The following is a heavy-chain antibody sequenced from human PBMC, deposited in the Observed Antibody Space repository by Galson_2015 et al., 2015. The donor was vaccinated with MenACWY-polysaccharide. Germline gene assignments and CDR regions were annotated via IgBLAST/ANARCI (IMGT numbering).Heavy chain of an antibody. Sequence: QSGAEVKKPGESLTISCKGSGYSFPSYWIGWVRQMLGKGLEWMGIIYPGDSDTRYSPSFQGQVTISADKSISTAYLQWSSLKASDTAMYYCARLDGQDKEGNSLQHWGQGTLVTVSS. CDR3: ARLDGQDKEGNSLQH. D-gene: IGHD6-13*01. CDR1: GYSFPSYW. J-gene: IGHJ1*01. CDR2: IYPGDSDT. V-gene: IGHV5-51*01.